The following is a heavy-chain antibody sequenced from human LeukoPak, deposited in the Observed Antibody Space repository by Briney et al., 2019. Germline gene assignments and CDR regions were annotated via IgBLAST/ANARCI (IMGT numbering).Heavy chain of an antibody. V-gene: IGHV3-48*01. J-gene: IGHJ6*03. D-gene: IGHD5-18*01. CDR1: GLTFSSYW. Sequence: GGSLRLSCAASGLTFSSYWMSWVRQAPGKGLEWVSYISSSSSTIYYADSVEGRFTISRDNAKNSLYLQMNSLRAEDTAVYYCARGDTAMPTPGTYYYYYMDVRGKGTTVTVSS. CDR2: ISSSSSTI. CDR3: ARGDTAMPTPGTYYYYYMDV.